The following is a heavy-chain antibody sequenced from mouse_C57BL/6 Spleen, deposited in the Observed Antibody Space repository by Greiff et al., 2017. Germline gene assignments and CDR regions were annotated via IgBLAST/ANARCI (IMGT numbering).Heavy chain of an antibody. V-gene: IGHV2-5*01. CDR1: GFSLTSYG. CDR2: IWRGGST. J-gene: IGHJ4*01. D-gene: IGHD1-1*01. CDR3: AKNALLLGAMDY. Sequence: VQLVESGPGLVQPSQSLSITCTVSGFSLTSYGVHWVRQSPGKGLEWLGVIWRGGSTNYNAAFMSRLSITKDNSKSHVFFKRNSLQADDTAIYYCAKNALLLGAMDYWGQGASVTVAS.